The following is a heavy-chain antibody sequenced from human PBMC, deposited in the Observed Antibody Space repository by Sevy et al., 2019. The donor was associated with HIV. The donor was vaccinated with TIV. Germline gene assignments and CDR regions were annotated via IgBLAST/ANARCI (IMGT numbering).Heavy chain of an antibody. CDR3: ARVGLGDCSGTNCSPNDY. V-gene: IGHV3-21*01. CDR2: ISSGSSFI. J-gene: IGHJ4*02. CDR1: GFIFSGYT. Sequence: GGSLRLSCAASGFIFSGYTMNWVRQAPGKGLEWDSSISSGSSFIYYADSLQRRFIISRDNARKSLYLQMNNLRVEDTAVYYCARVGLGDCSGTNCSPNDYWGQGTLVTVSS. D-gene: IGHD2-2*01.